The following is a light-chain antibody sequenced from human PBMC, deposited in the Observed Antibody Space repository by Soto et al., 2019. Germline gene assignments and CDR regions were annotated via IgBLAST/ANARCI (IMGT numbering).Light chain of an antibody. CDR2: EVS. CDR3: NSYTSSTAYV. CDR1: SSDVGRYNY. Sequence: QSALTQPASVSGSPGQSITISCTGASSDVGRYNYVSWYQLHPGKAPKLIIYEVSNRPSGVSNRFSGSKSGNTASLTISGLRAEDEAHYYCNSYTSSTAYVFGTGTKLTVL. V-gene: IGLV2-14*01. J-gene: IGLJ1*01.